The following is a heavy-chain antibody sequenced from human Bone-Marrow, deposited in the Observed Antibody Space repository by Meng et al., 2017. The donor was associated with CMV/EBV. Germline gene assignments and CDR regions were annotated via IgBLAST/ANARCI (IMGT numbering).Heavy chain of an antibody. CDR1: GFTFSSYS. Sequence: GGSLRLSCAASGFTFSSYSMNWVRQAPGKGLEWVSSISSSSSYIYYADSVKGRFTISRDNAKNSLYLQMNSLRAEDTAVYYCARPSSGWMYDAFDIWGQGTMVPSPQ. CDR2: ISSSSSYI. J-gene: IGHJ3*02. CDR3: ARPSSGWMYDAFDI. D-gene: IGHD6-19*01. V-gene: IGHV3-21*01.